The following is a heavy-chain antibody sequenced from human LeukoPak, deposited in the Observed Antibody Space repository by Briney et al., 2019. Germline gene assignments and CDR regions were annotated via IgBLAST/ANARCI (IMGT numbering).Heavy chain of an antibody. CDR2: ISDDGRNK. D-gene: IGHD3-22*01. CDR3: ASSHDSSGND. CDR1: GFIFISYG. V-gene: IGHV3-30*03. J-gene: IGHJ4*02. Sequence: GGSLRLSCAASGFIFISYGMHWVRQAPGKGLEWVGVISDDGRNKNYADSVKGRFTISRDNTKNSLYLEMNSLRVDDTALYFCASSHDSSGNDWGQGTMVTVSS.